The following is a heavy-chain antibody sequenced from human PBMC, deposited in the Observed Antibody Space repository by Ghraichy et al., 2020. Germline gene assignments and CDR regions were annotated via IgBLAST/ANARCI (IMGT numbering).Heavy chain of an antibody. CDR3: ERDPAGYCSSTSCYGGGGDY. J-gene: IGHJ4*02. D-gene: IGHD2-2*03. CDR1: GFTFSSYA. V-gene: IGHV3-30-3*01. Sequence: GGSLRLSCAASGFTFSSYAMHWVRQAPGKGLEWVAVISYDGSNKYYADSVKGRFTIARDNSKNTLNLQMNSLRAEDTAWYYWERDPAGYCSSTSCYGGGGDYWGQGTLVTVSS. CDR2: ISYDGSNK.